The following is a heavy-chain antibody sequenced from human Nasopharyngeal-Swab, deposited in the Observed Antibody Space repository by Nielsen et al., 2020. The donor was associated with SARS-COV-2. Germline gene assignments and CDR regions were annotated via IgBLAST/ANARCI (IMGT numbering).Heavy chain of an antibody. D-gene: IGHD2-2*01. CDR2: VDPRDSFT. J-gene: IGHJ5*02. Sequence: GGSLRLSCQASGYLFTTYWISWVRQMPGKGLEWMGGVDPRDSFTKYRPSLEGHITIPMDKSLKTAYLRWNSLRASDTAMYYCARHRGYQLLFGRFDPWGQGTPVTVSS. CDR3: ARHRGYQLLFGRFDP. V-gene: IGHV5-10-1*01. CDR1: GYLFTTYW.